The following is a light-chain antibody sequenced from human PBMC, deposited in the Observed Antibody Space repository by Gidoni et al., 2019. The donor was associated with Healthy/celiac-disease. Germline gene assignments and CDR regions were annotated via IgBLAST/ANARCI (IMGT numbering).Light chain of an antibody. CDR2: GNS. J-gene: IGLJ2*01. CDR1: SSNIGAGYD. Sequence: QSVPTQPPSVSAAPGQRVTILCTGSSSNIGAGYDVHWYQQLPGTAPKLPIYGNSNRPSGVPDRFSGSKSGTSASLAITGLQAEDEADYYGQSYDSSLSGPVVFGGGTKLTVL. V-gene: IGLV1-40*01. CDR3: QSYDSSLSGPVV.